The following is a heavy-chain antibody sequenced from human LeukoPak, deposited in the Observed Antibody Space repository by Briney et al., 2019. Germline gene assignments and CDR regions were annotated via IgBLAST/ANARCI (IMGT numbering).Heavy chain of an antibody. CDR1: RFTFSSYS. D-gene: IGHD1-14*01. V-gene: IGHV3-21*01. CDR3: ARVGPWVNPDYHYYYMDV. Sequence: GGSLRLSYAASRFTFSSYSMNWVRQAPGKGLEWVSSISSSSSYIYYADSVKGRFTISRDNAKNSLYLQMNSLRAEDTAVYYCARVGPWVNPDYHYYYMDVWGKGTTVTVSS. J-gene: IGHJ6*03. CDR2: ISSSSSYI.